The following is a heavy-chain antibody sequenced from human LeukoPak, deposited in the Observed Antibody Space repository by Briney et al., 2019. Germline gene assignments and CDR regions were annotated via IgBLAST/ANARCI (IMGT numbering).Heavy chain of an antibody. J-gene: IGHJ4*02. V-gene: IGHV3-7*03. CDR1: AFTVGSDW. Sequence: GGSLRLSWAAAAFTVGSDWTNAVRQPPGKGLEWVANIKRDGSEKYYVHSVKGRFTISRDNAKNSLYLQMNSLADDGAGVYYCGREPSHGYTYGYGVYWGQGTLVTVSS. D-gene: IGHD5-18*01. CDR2: IKRDGSEK. CDR3: GREPSHGYTYGYGVY.